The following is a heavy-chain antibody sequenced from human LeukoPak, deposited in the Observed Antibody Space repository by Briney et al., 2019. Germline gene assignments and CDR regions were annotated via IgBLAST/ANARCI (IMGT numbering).Heavy chain of an antibody. CDR3: ARRVTTVTTERDY. V-gene: IGHV1-8*01. D-gene: IGHD4-17*01. CDR2: MNPNSGNT. CDR1: GYTFTSYD. Sequence: GASVKVSCKASGYTFTSYDINWVRQATGQGLEWMGWMNPNSGNTGYAQKFQGRVTITADKSTSTAYMELSSLRSEDTAVYYCARRVTTVTTERDYWGQGTLVTVSS. J-gene: IGHJ4*02.